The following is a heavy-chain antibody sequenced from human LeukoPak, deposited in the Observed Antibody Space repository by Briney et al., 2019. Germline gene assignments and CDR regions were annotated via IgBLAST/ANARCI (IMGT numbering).Heavy chain of an antibody. Sequence: PSETLSLTCAVYGGSFSGYYWSWIRQPPGKGLEWIGEINHSGSTNYNPSLKSRVTISVDTSKNQFSLKLSSVTAADTAVYYCARGPRDSRGYLVTAFDIWGQGTMVTVSS. CDR3: ARGPRDSRGYLVTAFDI. D-gene: IGHD3-22*01. CDR1: GGSFSGYY. CDR2: INHSGST. J-gene: IGHJ3*02. V-gene: IGHV4-34*01.